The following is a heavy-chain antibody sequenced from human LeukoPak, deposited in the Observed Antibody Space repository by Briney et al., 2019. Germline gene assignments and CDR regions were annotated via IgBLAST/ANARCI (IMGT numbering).Heavy chain of an antibody. CDR2: IIADFDTT. Sequence: GGSLRLSCAASGFTFRSYAMSWVRQAPGKGLEWVSGIIADFDTTYHADSVRGRFTISRDHSKNTLYLQMNSLRAEDTAIYYCAQDGTTTRYNWFDSWGQGTLVTVSS. CDR1: GFTFRSYA. V-gene: IGHV3-23*01. D-gene: IGHD1-7*01. CDR3: AQDGTTTRYNWFDS. J-gene: IGHJ5*01.